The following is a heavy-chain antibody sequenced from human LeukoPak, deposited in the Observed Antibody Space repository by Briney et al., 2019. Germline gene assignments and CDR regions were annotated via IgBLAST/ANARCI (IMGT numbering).Heavy chain of an antibody. CDR3: ARGRGKSYSSSWYYWFDP. CDR2: INHSGST. J-gene: IGHJ5*02. V-gene: IGHV4-34*01. Sequence: KPSGTLSLTCAVYGGSFSGYYWSWIRQPPGKGLEWIGEINHSGSTNYNPSLKSRVTISVDTSKNQFSLKLSSVTAADTAVYYCARGRGKSYSSSWYYWFDPWGQGTLVTVSS. CDR1: GGSFSGYY. D-gene: IGHD6-13*01.